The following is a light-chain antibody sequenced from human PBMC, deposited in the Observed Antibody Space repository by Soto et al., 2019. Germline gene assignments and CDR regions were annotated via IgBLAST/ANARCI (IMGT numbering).Light chain of an antibody. V-gene: IGLV2-14*01. CDR2: DVS. Sequence: QSALTPPASVSGSPGQSITISCTGTSSDVGGYNSVSWYQQHPGKATKFMIYDVSNRPSGVSNRFSGSKSGNTASLTISGLQAEDEADYYCCSYTTSNTRQIVFGTGTKVTVL. CDR3: CSYTTSNTRQIV. J-gene: IGLJ1*01. CDR1: SSDVGGYNS.